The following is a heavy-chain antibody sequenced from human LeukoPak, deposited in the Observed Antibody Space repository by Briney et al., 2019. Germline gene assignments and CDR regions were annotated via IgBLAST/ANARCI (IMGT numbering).Heavy chain of an antibody. CDR1: GYTFTSYD. V-gene: IGHV1-8*01. D-gene: IGHD6-19*01. Sequence: ASVTVSCKASGYTFTSYDINWVRQATGQGLEWMGWMNPNSGNTGYAQKFQGRVTVTRNTSISTAYMGLSSLRSEDTAVYYCARRSSGWRFDYWGQGTLVTVSS. CDR3: ARRSSGWRFDY. CDR2: MNPNSGNT. J-gene: IGHJ4*02.